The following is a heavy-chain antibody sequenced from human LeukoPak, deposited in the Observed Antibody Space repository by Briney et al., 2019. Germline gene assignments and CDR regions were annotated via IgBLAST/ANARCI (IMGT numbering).Heavy chain of an antibody. CDR3: ARDLPMTPYYYDSSGYYYSRRYYYYMDV. D-gene: IGHD3-22*01. J-gene: IGHJ6*03. Sequence: SETLSLTCTVSGGSISSGSYYWRWLRQPAGKGLEWIGRIYTSGSTNYNPSLKSRVTISVDTSKNQFSLKLSSVTAADTAVYYCARDLPMTPYYYDSSGYYYSRRYYYYMDVWGKGTTVTVSS. CDR1: GGSISSGSYY. CDR2: IYTSGST. V-gene: IGHV4-61*02.